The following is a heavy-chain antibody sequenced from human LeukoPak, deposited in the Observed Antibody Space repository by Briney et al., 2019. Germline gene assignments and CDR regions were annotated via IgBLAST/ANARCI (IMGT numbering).Heavy chain of an antibody. CDR2: IYSGGST. D-gene: IGHD5-12*01. CDR1: GFTVSSNY. Sequence: GGSLRLSCAASGFTVSSNYMSWVRQAPGKGLEWVSVIYSGGSTYYADSVKGRFTISRDNSKNTLYLQMNSLRAEDTAVYHCARVSADIRYYYGMDVWGQGTTVTVSS. J-gene: IGHJ6*02. CDR3: ARVSADIRYYYGMDV. V-gene: IGHV3-53*01.